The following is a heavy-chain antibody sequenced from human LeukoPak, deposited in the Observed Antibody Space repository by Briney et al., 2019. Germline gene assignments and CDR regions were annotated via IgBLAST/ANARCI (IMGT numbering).Heavy chain of an antibody. CDR1: GFTFSSYG. V-gene: IGHV3-30*18. CDR2: ISYDGSNK. D-gene: IGHD6-19*01. Sequence: GGSLRLSCAASGFTFSSYGMHCVRQAPGKGLEWVAVISYDGSNKYYADSVKGRFTISRDNSKNTLYLQMNSLRAEDTAVYYCANLAVAGTGFDYWGQGTLVTVSS. CDR3: ANLAVAGTGFDY. J-gene: IGHJ4*02.